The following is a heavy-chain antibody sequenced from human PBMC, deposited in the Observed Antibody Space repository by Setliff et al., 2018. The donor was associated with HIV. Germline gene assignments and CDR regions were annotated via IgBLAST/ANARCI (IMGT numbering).Heavy chain of an antibody. Sequence: GSLRLSCAASGFTFSDYQMNWVRQAPGKGLEWISYISGSGGTKDYADSVKGRFTVSRDNAKSSMHLQMNSLRAEDTAIYYCARQGAERGSGYYYVYWGQGTLVTVSS. CDR2: ISGSGGTK. CDR3: ARQGAERGSGYYYVY. J-gene: IGHJ4*02. D-gene: IGHD3-22*01. V-gene: IGHV3-48*03. CDR1: GFTFSDYQ.